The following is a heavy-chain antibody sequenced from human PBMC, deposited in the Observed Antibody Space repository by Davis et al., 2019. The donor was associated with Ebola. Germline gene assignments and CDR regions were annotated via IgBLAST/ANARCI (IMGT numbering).Heavy chain of an antibody. D-gene: IGHD3-10*01. V-gene: IGHV4-34*01. Sequence: SETLSLTCTVYGGSFSAYYWTWIRQPPGEGLEWLAEINHSGSINYNPPLKSRVTISVDTSKSQFSLKVGSVTAADTAVYYCARGVGPYFYGSGSPPYNYMDVWGKGTTVTVSS. CDR3: ARGVGPYFYGSGSPPYNYMDV. J-gene: IGHJ6*03. CDR1: GGSFSAYY. CDR2: INHSGSI.